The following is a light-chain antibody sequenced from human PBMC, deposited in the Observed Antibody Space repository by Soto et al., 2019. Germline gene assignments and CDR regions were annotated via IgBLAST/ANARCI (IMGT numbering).Light chain of an antibody. V-gene: IGKV4-1*01. J-gene: IGKJ1*01. CDR1: QSVLYSSNNKNY. CDR3: QQYYTNPRT. CDR2: WAS. Sequence: DIVMTQSPESLAVSLGERATINCRSSQSVLYSSNNKNYLAWYQQKPGQPPKLLLYWASTRESGVPDRFSGSGSGTDFTLTISSLQAEDVAVYYCQQYYTNPRTFGQGTKVEIK.